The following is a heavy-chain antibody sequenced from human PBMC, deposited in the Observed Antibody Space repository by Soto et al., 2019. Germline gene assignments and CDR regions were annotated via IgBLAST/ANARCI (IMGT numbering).Heavy chain of an antibody. V-gene: IGHV3-49*03. J-gene: IGHJ4*02. Sequence: GGSLRLSCTASGFTFGDYAMSWFRQAPGKGPEWVGFIRSNANGGTPEYAASVRGRFTISRDDSKNIAYMEMNSLKTEDTAVYYCTTDFRRLWGQGALVTVSS. CDR3: TTDFRRL. D-gene: IGHD3-3*01. CDR1: GFTFGDYA. CDR2: IRSNANGGTP.